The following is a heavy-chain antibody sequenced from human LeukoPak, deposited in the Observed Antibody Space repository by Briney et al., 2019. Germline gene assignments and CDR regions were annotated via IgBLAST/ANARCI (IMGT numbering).Heavy chain of an antibody. J-gene: IGHJ4*02. Sequence: PGGSLRLSCAASEFSVGSNYMTWVRQAPGKGLEWVSLIYSGGSTYYADSVKGRFTISRDNSKNTLYLQMNSLRAEDTAVYYCASGRTAGYYWGQGTLVTVSS. CDR1: EFSVGSNY. CDR2: IYSGGST. V-gene: IGHV3-66*01. D-gene: IGHD6-13*01. CDR3: ASGRTAGYY.